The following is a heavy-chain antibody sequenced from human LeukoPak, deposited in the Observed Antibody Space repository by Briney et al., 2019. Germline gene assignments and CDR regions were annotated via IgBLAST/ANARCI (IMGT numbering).Heavy chain of an antibody. CDR3: ARDMGWGTSGAFDI. CDR2: IKQDGSEK. D-gene: IGHD3-10*01. Sequence: GGSLRLSCAASGFTFSSYWMSWVRQAPGKGLEWVANIKQDGSEKNFVDSVKGRFTISRDTAGNSLYLQMNSLRAEDTALYYCARDMGWGTSGAFDIWGQGTMVTVSS. J-gene: IGHJ3*02. V-gene: IGHV3-7*01. CDR1: GFTFSSYW.